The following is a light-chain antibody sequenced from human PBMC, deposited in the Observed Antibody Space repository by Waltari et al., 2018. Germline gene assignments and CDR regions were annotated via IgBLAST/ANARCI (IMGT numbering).Light chain of an antibody. Sequence: QSVLTQPPSGSGTPGQRVTISCSGSSSNIGSNYVYWYQQLPGTAPRLLIYRNKPRPSGVPARFSGSMSGTSASLAISGLRSDDEADYYCAAWDDTLSGVVFGGGTKLTVL. CDR1: SSNIGSNY. CDR3: AAWDDTLSGVV. CDR2: RNK. J-gene: IGLJ2*01. V-gene: IGLV1-47*01.